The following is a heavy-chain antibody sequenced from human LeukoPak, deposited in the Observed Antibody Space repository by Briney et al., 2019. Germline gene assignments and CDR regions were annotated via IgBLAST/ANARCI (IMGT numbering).Heavy chain of an antibody. CDR2: IYYSGST. V-gene: IGHV4-30-4*01. Sequence: SETLSLTCTVSGGSISSGDFYWSWIRQPPGKGLEWIGYIYYSGSTYYNPSLKSRVTISVDTSKNQFSLKLSSVTAADTAVYYCARGVFVSYGSGRYYNFYYGMDVWGPGTKVNVSS. J-gene: IGHJ6*02. D-gene: IGHD3-10*01. CDR1: GGSISSGDFY. CDR3: ARGVFVSYGSGRYYNFYYGMDV.